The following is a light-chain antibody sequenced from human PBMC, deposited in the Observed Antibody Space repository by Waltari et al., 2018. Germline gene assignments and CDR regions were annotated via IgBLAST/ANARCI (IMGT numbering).Light chain of an antibody. Sequence: EIVLTQSPATLSLSPGERATLSCRASQSVGSDLAWYQQKPGQAPRLLIYDASNRAIAIPARFSGSGSGTDFTLTISSLEPEDFAVYYCQQRTNWPPTFGGGTKVEIK. CDR3: QQRTNWPPT. V-gene: IGKV3-11*01. CDR1: QSVGSD. CDR2: DAS. J-gene: IGKJ4*01.